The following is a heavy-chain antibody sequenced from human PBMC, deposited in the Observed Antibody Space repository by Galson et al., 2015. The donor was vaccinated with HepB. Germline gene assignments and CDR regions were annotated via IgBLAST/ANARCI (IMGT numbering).Heavy chain of an antibody. CDR3: ASWGYCSGGSCYSFDY. V-gene: IGHV3-7*03. Sequence: SLRLSCAASGFTFSSYWMSWVRQAPGKGLEWVANIKQDGSEKYYVDSVKGRFTISRDNANNSLYLQMNSLRAEDTAVYYCASWGYCSGGSCYSFDYWGQGTLVTVSS. J-gene: IGHJ4*02. D-gene: IGHD2-15*01. CDR1: GFTFSSYW. CDR2: IKQDGSEK.